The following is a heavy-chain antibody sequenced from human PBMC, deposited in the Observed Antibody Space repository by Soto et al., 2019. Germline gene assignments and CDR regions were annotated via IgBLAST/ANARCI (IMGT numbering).Heavy chain of an antibody. CDR3: ANNGDYYYYGMDV. CDR2: INAGNGKT. CDR1: GYTFSNYA. V-gene: IGHV1-3*01. J-gene: IGHJ6*02. D-gene: IGHD4-17*01. Sequence: QVQLVQSGAEVKKPGASVKVSCKASGYTFSNYATHWVRQAPGQRLEWMGWINAGNGKTKYSQNFQGRVTITRDTSGSTAYMELSSLRSEDTAVYYCANNGDYYYYGMDVWGQGTTVTVSS.